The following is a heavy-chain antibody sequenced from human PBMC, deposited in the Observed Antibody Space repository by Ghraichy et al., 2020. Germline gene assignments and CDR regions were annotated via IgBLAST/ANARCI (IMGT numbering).Heavy chain of an antibody. CDR1: GFSLSTYGVG. CDR3: AHNGAEAEGSEYFRH. Sequence: SGPTLVKPTQTPTLTCTLSGFSLSTYGVGVGWLRQPPGKAPESLAVIYWDDDKRYSPSLKHRLTITQDTSTNQVILTMADMDPSDTATYYCAHNGAEAEGSEYFRHWGQGTLVTVSS. D-gene: IGHD6-13*01. V-gene: IGHV2-5*02. J-gene: IGHJ1*01. CDR2: IYWDDDK.